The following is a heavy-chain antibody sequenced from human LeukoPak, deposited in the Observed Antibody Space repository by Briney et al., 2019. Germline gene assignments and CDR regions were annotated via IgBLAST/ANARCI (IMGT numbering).Heavy chain of an antibody. CDR2: ITGGHYAT. CDR1: GFSFSSFA. V-gene: IGHV3-23*01. D-gene: IGHD4-17*01. CDR3: TKDPNGDYIGAFDP. Sequence: GGYLRLSCAASGFSFSSFAMTWVRQAPGKGLEWVSSITGGHYATYNTDSVKGRFTISRDNAKNTLYLQMNSLRADDTAIYYCTKDPNGDYIGAFDPWGQGTLVTVSS. J-gene: IGHJ5*02.